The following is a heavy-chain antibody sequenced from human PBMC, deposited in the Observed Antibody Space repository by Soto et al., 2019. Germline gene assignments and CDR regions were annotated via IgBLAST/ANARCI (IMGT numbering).Heavy chain of an antibody. J-gene: IGHJ3*02. CDR1: GLTFTRYS. Sequence: GSLGLSWSASGLTFTRYSLNCGPQSPGKGLEWVSSISSTTNYIDYGDSMKGRFTISRDNAKNALFLQMHCLRAEDTAVYYCARGALCSTTNCFGSGGFDIWGQGTMVTVSS. V-gene: IGHV3-21*01. D-gene: IGHD2-2*01. CDR3: ARGALCSTTNCFGSGGFDI. CDR2: ISSTTNYI.